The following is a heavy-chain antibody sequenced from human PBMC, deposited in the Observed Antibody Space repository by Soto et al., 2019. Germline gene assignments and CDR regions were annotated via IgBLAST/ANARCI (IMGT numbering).Heavy chain of an antibody. Sequence: GESLKISCKGSGYSFTSYWIGWVRQMPGKGLEWMGIIYPGDSDTRYSPSFQGQVTISADKSINTAYLQWSSLKASDTAMYYCATTRYCSGGSCYYAGWFDPWGQGTLVTVSS. J-gene: IGHJ5*02. CDR1: GYSFTSYW. V-gene: IGHV5-51*01. D-gene: IGHD2-15*01. CDR2: IYPGDSDT. CDR3: ATTRYCSGGSCYYAGWFDP.